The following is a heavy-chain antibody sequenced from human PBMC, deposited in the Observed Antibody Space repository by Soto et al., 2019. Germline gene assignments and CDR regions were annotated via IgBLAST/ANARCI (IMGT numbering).Heavy chain of an antibody. CDR1: GLTFSSFA. J-gene: IGHJ4*02. CDR3: AKAKGPGSHWSYSFDR. D-gene: IGHD3-10*01. CDR2: ITGSGGST. V-gene: IGHV3-23*04. Sequence: EVQVVDSGGDLVQPGAYLRLSCAVSGLTFSSFAMGWVRQAPGKGPEWVSLITGSGGSTFYADSVKGRFTISRDISKNTLYLQMTSLRAEDTAVCYCAKAKGPGSHWSYSFDRWGQGTLVTVSS.